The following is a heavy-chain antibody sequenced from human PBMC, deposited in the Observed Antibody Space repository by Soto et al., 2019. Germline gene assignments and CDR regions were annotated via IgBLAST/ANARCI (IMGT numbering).Heavy chain of an antibody. CDR2: INPNSGGT. CDR3: ARESPIGSWLNIDY. J-gene: IGHJ4*02. D-gene: IGHD6-13*01. V-gene: IGHV1-2*04. CDR1: GYTFTGYY. Sequence: SPVKVACKGSGYTFTGYYMHCMRQAPGQGLEWMGWINPNSGGTNYAQKFQGWVTMTRDTSISTAYMELSRLRSDDTAVYYCARESPIGSWLNIDYWGQGTLVTVS.